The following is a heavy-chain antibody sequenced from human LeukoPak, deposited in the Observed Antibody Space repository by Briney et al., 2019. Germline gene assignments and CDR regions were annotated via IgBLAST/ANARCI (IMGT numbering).Heavy chain of an antibody. J-gene: IGHJ6*02. CDR3: ARVGYYYYGMDV. Sequence: SGGSLRLSCAASGFTFSSYWMHWVRQAPGKGLVWVSRINSDGSSTSYADSVKGRFTISRDNAKNTLYLQMNSRRAEDTAVYYCARVGYYYYGMDVWGQGTTVTVSS. CDR2: INSDGSST. CDR1: GFTFSSYW. V-gene: IGHV3-74*01.